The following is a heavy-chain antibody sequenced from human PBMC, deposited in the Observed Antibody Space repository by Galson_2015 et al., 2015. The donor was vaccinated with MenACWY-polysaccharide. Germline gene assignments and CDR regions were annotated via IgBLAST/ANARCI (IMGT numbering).Heavy chain of an antibody. D-gene: IGHD1-26*01. J-gene: IGHJ5*02. CDR1: GYTLTELS. Sequence: SVKVSCKVSGYTLTELSMHWVRQAPGKGLEWMGGFDPEDGETIYAQKFQGRVTMTEDTSTDTAYMELSSLRSEDTAVYYCATYPSGSYSWFDPWGQGTLVTVSS. CDR3: ATYPSGSYSWFDP. V-gene: IGHV1-24*01. CDR2: FDPEDGET.